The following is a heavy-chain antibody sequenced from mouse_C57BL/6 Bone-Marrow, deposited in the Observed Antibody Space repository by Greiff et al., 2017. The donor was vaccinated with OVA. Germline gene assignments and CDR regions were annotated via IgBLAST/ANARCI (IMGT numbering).Heavy chain of an antibody. D-gene: IGHD2-3*01. CDR1: GYSFTGYY. Sequence: VQLQQSGPELVKPGASVKISCKASGYSFTGYYMNWVKQSPEKSLEWIGEINPSTGGTTYNQKFKAKATLTVDQSSSTAYMQLKSLTSEDSAVYYCARKEDGYYWYFDVWGTGTTVTVSS. CDR3: ARKEDGYYWYFDV. V-gene: IGHV1-42*01. CDR2: INPSTGGT. J-gene: IGHJ1*03.